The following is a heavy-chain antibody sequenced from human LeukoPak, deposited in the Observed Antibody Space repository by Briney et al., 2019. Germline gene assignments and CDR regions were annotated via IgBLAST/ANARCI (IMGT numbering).Heavy chain of an antibody. D-gene: IGHD3-22*01. CDR3: ARASVSESIVVIRGFDC. J-gene: IGHJ4*02. V-gene: IGHV1-2*02. CDR1: GYTFTGYY. CDR2: INPNRGGT. Sequence: GGSVKVSCKASGYTFTGYYMHWVRQAPGQALEWMGWINPNRGGTNYAQNVQGTVTMTRDTSISTVYMELSGLTSDDTAVYYCARASVSESIVVIRGFDCWGQGTLVTVSS.